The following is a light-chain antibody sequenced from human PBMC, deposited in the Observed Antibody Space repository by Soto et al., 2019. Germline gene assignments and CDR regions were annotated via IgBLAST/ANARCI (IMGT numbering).Light chain of an antibody. J-gene: IGKJ1*01. CDR2: DAS. CDR3: QQYNNYSRWT. V-gene: IGKV1-5*01. CDR1: QRIGNW. Sequence: DIQMTQSPSTLSASVGDRVTITCRASQRIGNWLAWYQQKPGKAPNLLIYDASSLKSGVPSRFSGSGSGTEFTLTISSLQPDDFATDYCQQYNNYSRWTFGQGTKVDIK.